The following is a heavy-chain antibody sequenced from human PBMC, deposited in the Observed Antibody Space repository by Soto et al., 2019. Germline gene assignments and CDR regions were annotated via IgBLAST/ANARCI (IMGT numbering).Heavy chain of an antibody. Sequence: EVQLVESGGGLVQPGGSLRLSCAASGITFSGYWMSWVRQAPGRGLEWVANIKEDESEKYYVDSVKGRFTISRDNAKSLQYLQMDSLRAEDTAMYYCARGGTWGQGTLVTVSS. J-gene: IGHJ5*02. CDR3: ARGGT. V-gene: IGHV3-7*05. CDR1: GITFSGYW. CDR2: IKEDESEK.